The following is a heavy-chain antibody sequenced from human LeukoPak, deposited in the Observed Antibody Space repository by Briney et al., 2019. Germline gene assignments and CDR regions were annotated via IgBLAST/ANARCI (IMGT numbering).Heavy chain of an antibody. Sequence: GASVKVSCKASGYTFTSYGISWVRQAPGQGPEWMGRISAYNGNTNYAQKLQGRVTMTTDTSTSTAYMELRSLRSDDTAVYYCASSPHYYDSSGYPFDYWGQGTLVTVSS. CDR2: ISAYNGNT. CDR1: GYTFTSYG. D-gene: IGHD3-22*01. CDR3: ASSPHYYDSSGYPFDY. V-gene: IGHV1-18*01. J-gene: IGHJ4*02.